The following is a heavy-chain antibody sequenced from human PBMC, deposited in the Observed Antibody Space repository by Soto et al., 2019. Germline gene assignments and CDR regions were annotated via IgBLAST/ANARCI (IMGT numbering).Heavy chain of an antibody. CDR3: ARDPTSWFFDL. V-gene: IGHV3-74*01. D-gene: IGHD2-2*01. CDR1: GFTFSSYW. CDR2: INVDGSTT. Sequence: EVQLVESGGGLVQPGGSLRLSCAASGFTFSSYWMHWVRQAPGKGLLWVSRINVDGSTTTYADSVKGRFTISRDNARNTVYLQMSSLRGEGTAVYYCARDPTSWFFDLWGRGTLVTVSS. J-gene: IGHJ2*01.